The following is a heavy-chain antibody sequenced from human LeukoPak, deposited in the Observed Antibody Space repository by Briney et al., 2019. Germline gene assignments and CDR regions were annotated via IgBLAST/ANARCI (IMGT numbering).Heavy chain of an antibody. J-gene: IGHJ5*02. V-gene: IGHV3-23*01. CDR3: AKPPRCGGDCYSGWFDP. CDR1: GFTFSSYW. CDR2: ISGSGGST. Sequence: GGSLRLSCAASGFTFSSYWMSWVRQAPGKGLEWVSAISGSGGSTYYADSVKGRFTISRDNSKNTLYLQMNSLRAEDTAVYYCAKPPRCGGDCYSGWFDPWGQGTLVTVSS. D-gene: IGHD2-21*01.